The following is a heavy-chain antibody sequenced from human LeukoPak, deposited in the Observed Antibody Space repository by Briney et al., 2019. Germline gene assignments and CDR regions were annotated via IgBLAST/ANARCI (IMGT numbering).Heavy chain of an antibody. CDR2: IYYTGST. CDR1: GASISGSGYY. CDR3: AREYSSSSGWWFDP. Sequence: PSETLSLTCAVSGASISGSGYYLGWIRQPPGKGLEWIGNIYYTGSTYYNASLQSRVTISIDMSKNQFSLKLSSVTAADTAVYYCAREYSSSSGWWFDPWGQGTLVTVSS. D-gene: IGHD6-6*01. J-gene: IGHJ5*02. V-gene: IGHV4-39*07.